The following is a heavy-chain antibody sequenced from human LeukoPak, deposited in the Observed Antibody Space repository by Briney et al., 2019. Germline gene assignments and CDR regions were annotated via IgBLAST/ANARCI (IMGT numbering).Heavy chain of an antibody. D-gene: IGHD3-22*01. V-gene: IGHV3-74*01. CDR3: ARGYYDSNDSNRSNWFDP. CDR2: LNTDGSST. CDR1: GFTFSSHW. J-gene: IGHJ5*02. Sequence: TGGSLRLSCAASGFTFSSHWMHWVRHAPGKGLLWVSRLNTDGSSTVYADSVKGRFTISRDNAKNTLYLQMNSLRAEDTAVYYCARGYYDSNDSNRSNWFDPWGQGTLVTVSS.